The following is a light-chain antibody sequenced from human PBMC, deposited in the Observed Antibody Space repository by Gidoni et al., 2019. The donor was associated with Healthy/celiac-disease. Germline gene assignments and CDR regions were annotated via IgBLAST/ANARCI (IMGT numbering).Light chain of an antibody. CDR1: SSNIGAGYD. CDR3: QSYDTSLSGFVV. CDR2: GNS. Sequence: QSVLTQPPSVSGAPGQRVTISCTGNSSNIGAGYDVHWYQQLPGTVPKLLIYGNSNRPSGVPDRFSGSKSGTSASLAITGLQAEDEADYYCQSYDTSLSGFVVFGGGTKLTVL. J-gene: IGLJ2*01. V-gene: IGLV1-40*01.